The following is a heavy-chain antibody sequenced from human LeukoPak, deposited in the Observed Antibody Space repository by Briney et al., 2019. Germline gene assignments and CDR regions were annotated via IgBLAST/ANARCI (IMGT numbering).Heavy chain of an antibody. CDR2: MSAYNGNT. CDR1: GYTFTSYG. CDR3: ARFRRDCSSTSCYRVAFDI. Sequence: ASVKVSCKASGYTFTSYGISWVRQAPGQGLEWMGWMSAYNGNTNYAQKLQGRVTMTTDTATSTAYMELRSLRSDDTAVYYCARFRRDCSSTSCYRVAFDIWGQGTMVTVSS. D-gene: IGHD2-2*02. V-gene: IGHV1-18*01. J-gene: IGHJ3*02.